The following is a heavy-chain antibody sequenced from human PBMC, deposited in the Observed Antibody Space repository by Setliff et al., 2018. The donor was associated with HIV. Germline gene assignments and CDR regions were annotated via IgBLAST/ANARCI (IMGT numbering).Heavy chain of an antibody. CDR1: GYSISSGSY. CDR2: IFHSGST. V-gene: IGHV4-38-2*01. D-gene: IGHD3-10*01. CDR3: ARGTRTTVRGVFGERVPGSQ. Sequence: SETLSLTCVVSGYSISSGSYWGWIRQPPGKGLEWIGSIFHSGSTSYNPSLKSRVTISVDTSKNQFSLNLNSVTAADTAVYYCARGTRTTVRGVFGERVPGSQWGQGTLVTVSS. J-gene: IGHJ4*02.